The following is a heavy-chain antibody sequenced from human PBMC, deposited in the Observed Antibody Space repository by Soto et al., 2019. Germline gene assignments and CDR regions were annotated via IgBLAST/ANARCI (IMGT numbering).Heavy chain of an antibody. CDR3: ARGGLEPFDH. D-gene: IGHD1-1*01. Sequence: SQTLVYAASGFTFGNYWPHWVRQAPGKWLVWVSRISDYGRINYADSVKDRFIISRDDARSELYGQLNDLRVEDTATYYCARGGLEPFDHWGQGALVTVTS. J-gene: IGHJ4*02. V-gene: IGHV3-74*01. CDR2: ISDYGRI. CDR1: GFTFGNYW.